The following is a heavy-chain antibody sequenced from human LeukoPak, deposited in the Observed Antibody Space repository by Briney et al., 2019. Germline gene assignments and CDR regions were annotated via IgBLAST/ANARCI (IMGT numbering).Heavy chain of an antibody. V-gene: IGHV4-34*01. CDR2: INHSGST. CDR1: GGSFSGYY. Sequence: PSETLSLTCAVYGGSFSGYYWNWIRQPPGKGLEWIGEINHSGSTNYNPALKSRVTLSVDKSKNQFSLNLSYVTAADTAVYYCTRRNFQQLRWFDPWGQGTLVTVSS. J-gene: IGHJ5*02. CDR3: TRRNFQQLRWFDP. D-gene: IGHD2-2*01.